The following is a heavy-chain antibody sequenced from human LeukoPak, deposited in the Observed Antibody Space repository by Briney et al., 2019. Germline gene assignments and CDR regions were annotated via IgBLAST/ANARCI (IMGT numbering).Heavy chain of an antibody. CDR3: AKWRSGYSSGWYEYYFDY. J-gene: IGHJ4*02. CDR2: ISGSGGST. Sequence: GGSLRLSCAASGFTFSSYAMSWVRQAPGKGLEWVSAISGSGGSTYYADSVKGRFTISRDNSKNTLYLQMNSLRAEDTAVYYCAKWRSGYSSGWYEYYFDYWGQGTLATVSS. CDR1: GFTFSSYA. D-gene: IGHD6-19*01. V-gene: IGHV3-23*01.